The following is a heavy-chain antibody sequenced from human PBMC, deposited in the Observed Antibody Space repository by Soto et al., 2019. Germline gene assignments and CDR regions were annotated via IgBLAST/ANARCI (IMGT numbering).Heavy chain of an antibody. CDR3: ARGWTFDL. J-gene: IGHJ4*02. CDR2: INGGGDST. D-gene: IGHD1-1*01. CDR1: GFTFSSYA. Sequence: GGSLRLSCAASGFTFSSYAMSWARQAPGKGLEWVSGINGGGDSTYFADSVRGRFTISRDNSKNTLFLQMTSLRAEDTAVYYCARGWTFDLWGQGTLVTVSS. V-gene: IGHV3-23*01.